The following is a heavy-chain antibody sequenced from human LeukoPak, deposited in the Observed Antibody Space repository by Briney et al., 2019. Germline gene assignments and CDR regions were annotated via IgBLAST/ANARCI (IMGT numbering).Heavy chain of an antibody. CDR1: GFTFSSYA. V-gene: IGHV3-30-3*01. CDR2: ISYDGSNK. Sequence: GGSLRLSCAASGFTFSSYAMHWVRQAPGKGLEWVAVISYDGSNKYYADSVKGRFTISRDNSKNTLYLQMNSLRAEDTAVYYCAKGAATPDYWGQGTLVTVSS. CDR3: AKGAATPDY. J-gene: IGHJ4*02.